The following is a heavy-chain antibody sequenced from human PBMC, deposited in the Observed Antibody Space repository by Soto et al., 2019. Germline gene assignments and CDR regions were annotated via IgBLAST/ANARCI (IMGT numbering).Heavy chain of an antibody. D-gene: IGHD6-13*01. Sequence: GASVKVSCKASRYTFTSYAMHWVRQAPGQRLEWMGWINAGNGNTKYSQKFQGRVTITRDTSASTAYMGLSSLRSEDTAVYYCARDYEQQLVNMEFDYWGQGTLVTVSS. J-gene: IGHJ4*02. CDR2: INAGNGNT. CDR3: ARDYEQQLVNMEFDY. CDR1: RYTFTSYA. V-gene: IGHV1-3*01.